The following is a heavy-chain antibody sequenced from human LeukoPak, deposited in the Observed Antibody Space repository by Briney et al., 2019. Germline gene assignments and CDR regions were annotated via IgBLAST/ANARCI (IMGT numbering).Heavy chain of an antibody. CDR2: IIPILGTA. V-gene: IGHV1-69*10. CDR1: GGTFSSYA. CDR3: ARDLGISGWYAPPLGYFDY. J-gene: IGHJ4*02. Sequence: TVKVSCKASGGTFSSYAISWVRQAPGQGLEWMGGIIPILGTANYAQKFQGRVTITADKSTSTAYMELSSLRSEDTAVYYCARDLGISGWYAPPLGYFDYWGQGTLLTVSS. D-gene: IGHD6-19*01.